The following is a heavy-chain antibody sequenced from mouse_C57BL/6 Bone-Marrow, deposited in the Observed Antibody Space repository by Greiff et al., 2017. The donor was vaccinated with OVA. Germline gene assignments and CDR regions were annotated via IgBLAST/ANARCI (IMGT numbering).Heavy chain of an antibody. CDR1: GYAFTNYL. J-gene: IGHJ1*03. CDR3: ARKRFPGYFDF. Sequence: QVQLQQSGAELVRPGTSVKVSCKASGYAFTNYLIEWVKQRPGQGLEWIGVINPGSGGTNYNEKFKGKATLTADKSSSTAYMQLSSLTSEDSAVYFCARKRFPGYFDFWGTGTTVTVSS. CDR2: INPGSGGT. V-gene: IGHV1-54*01.